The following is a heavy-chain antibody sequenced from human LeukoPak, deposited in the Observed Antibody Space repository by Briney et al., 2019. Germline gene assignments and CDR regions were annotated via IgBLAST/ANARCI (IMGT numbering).Heavy chain of an antibody. CDR3: ASLRDIDY. D-gene: IGHD2-15*01. V-gene: IGHV3-23*01. CDR1: GFTFSSYA. CDR2: ITGSGYNT. Sequence: GGSLRLSCAASGFTFSSYALSWVRQAPGKGLEWVSGITGSGYNTYYADSVKGRFTVSRDNRKNALYLQMNSLRVEDTAVYYCASLRDIDYWGQGTPVTVSS. J-gene: IGHJ4*02.